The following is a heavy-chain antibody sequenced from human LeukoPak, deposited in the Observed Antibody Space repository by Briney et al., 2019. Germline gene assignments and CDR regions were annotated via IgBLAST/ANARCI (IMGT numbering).Heavy chain of an antibody. V-gene: IGHV3-30*02. D-gene: IGHD6-13*01. Sequence: GGSLRLSCTASGLAFGSYGMHWARQAPGKGLEWVAFMKYDGSQIYYVDSVKGRFIISRDNSKNALYLQMNSLRPEDTAIYYCAGKAAAFYFDYWGQGTLVTVSS. J-gene: IGHJ4*02. CDR3: AGKAAAFYFDY. CDR1: GLAFGSYG. CDR2: MKYDGSQI.